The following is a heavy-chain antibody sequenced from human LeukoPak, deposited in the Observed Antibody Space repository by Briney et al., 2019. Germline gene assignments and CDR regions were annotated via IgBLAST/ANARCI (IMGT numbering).Heavy chain of an antibody. Sequence: GGSLRLSCAASGFTSSSYSMNWVRQAPGKGLEWVSSISSSSSYIYYADSVKGRFTISRDNAKNSLYLQMNSLRAEDTAVYYCARDSDTAMVTYYYGMDVWGQGTTVTVSS. CDR3: ARDSDTAMVTYYYGMDV. CDR2: ISSSSSYI. D-gene: IGHD5-18*01. V-gene: IGHV3-21*01. CDR1: GFTSSSYS. J-gene: IGHJ6*02.